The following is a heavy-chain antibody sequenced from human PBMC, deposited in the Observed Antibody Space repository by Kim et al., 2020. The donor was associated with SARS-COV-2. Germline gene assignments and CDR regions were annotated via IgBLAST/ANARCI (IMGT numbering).Heavy chain of an antibody. CDR3: AREGSSSWYYYYGMDV. CDR1: GFTFSSYW. V-gene: IGHV3-7*01. CDR2: IKQDGSEK. D-gene: IGHD6-13*01. Sequence: GGSLRLSCAASGFTFSSYWMSWVHQAPGKGLEWVANIKQDGSEKYYVDSVKGRFTISRDNAKNSLYLQMNSLRAEDTAVYYCAREGSSSWYYYYGMDVWGQGTTVTVSS. J-gene: IGHJ6*02.